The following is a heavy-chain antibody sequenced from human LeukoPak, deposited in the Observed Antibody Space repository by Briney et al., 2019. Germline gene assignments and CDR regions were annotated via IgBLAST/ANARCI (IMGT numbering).Heavy chain of an antibody. CDR2: IIPIFGTA. D-gene: IGHD2-2*01. CDR1: GGTFSSYA. CDR3: ATEXGYCSXTSXHDFQH. Sequence: SVKVSCKASGGTFSSYAISWVRQAPGQGLEWMGGIIPIFGTANYAQKFRGRVTITADESTSTAYMELSSLRSEDTAVYYCATEXGYCSXTSXHDFQHWGQGTLVTVSS. V-gene: IGHV1-69*13. J-gene: IGHJ1*01.